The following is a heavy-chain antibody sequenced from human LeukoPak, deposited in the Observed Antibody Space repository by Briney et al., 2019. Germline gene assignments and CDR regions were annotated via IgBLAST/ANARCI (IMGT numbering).Heavy chain of an antibody. CDR3: ATPRDSSGYYPLDY. CDR1: GYTFTSYD. V-gene: IGHV1-8*01. D-gene: IGHD3-22*01. Sequence: ASVKVSCKASGYTFTSYDINWVRQATGQGLEWMGWMNPNSGNTGYAQKFQGRVTMTRNTSISTAYMELSSLRSEDTAVYYCATPRDSSGYYPLDYWGQGTLVTVSS. CDR2: MNPNSGNT. J-gene: IGHJ4*02.